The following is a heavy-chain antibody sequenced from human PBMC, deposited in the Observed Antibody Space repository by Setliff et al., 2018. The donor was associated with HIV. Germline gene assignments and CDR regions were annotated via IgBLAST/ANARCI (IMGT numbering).Heavy chain of an antibody. CDR3: AKDKGGYNWNYFDY. D-gene: IGHD1-20*01. CDR1: GFTFSDYW. Sequence: GGSLRLSCAASGFTFSDYWMHWVRQVPGKGLVWVSRINSDGSTTNYADSVRGRFTISRDNAKNSLYLQMNSLRAEDTAFYYCAKDKGGYNWNYFDYWGPGTQVTVSS. CDR2: INSDGSTT. V-gene: IGHV3-74*01. J-gene: IGHJ4*02.